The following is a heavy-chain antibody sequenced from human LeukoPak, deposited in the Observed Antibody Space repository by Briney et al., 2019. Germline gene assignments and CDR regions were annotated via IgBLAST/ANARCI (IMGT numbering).Heavy chain of an antibody. V-gene: IGHV3-21*04. D-gene: IGHD2-21*02. J-gene: IGHJ4*02. Sequence: GGSLRLSCAASGFTFSTYTMNWVRQAPGKGPEWVSSISSSSAYIYYADSVTGRFTISRDNAKNSLYLQMNSLRAEDTAVYYCARGKYCGVDCYSGFDYWGQGTLVTVSS. CDR3: ARGKYCGVDCYSGFDY. CDR2: ISSSSAYI. CDR1: GFTFSTYT.